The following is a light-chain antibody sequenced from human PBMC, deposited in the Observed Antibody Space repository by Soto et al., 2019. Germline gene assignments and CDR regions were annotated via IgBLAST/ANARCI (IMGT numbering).Light chain of an antibody. V-gene: IGLV1-47*01. CDR3: AAWDDSLSGPV. CDR1: SSNIGSNY. Sequence: VLTQPPSASGTPGRRVTISCSGSSSNIGSNYVYWYQQLPGTAPKLLIYRNNQRPSGVPDRFSGSKSGTSASLAISGLRSEDEADYYCAAWDDSLSGPVFGTGTKVTVL. CDR2: RNN. J-gene: IGLJ1*01.